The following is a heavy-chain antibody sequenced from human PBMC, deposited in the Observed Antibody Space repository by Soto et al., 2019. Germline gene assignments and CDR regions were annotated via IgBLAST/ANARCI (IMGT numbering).Heavy chain of an antibody. CDR3: ARHTSGWHYYDY. D-gene: IGHD6-19*01. CDR1: GFNFSDHY. V-gene: IGHV3-11*06. Sequence: GGSLRLSCAASGFNFSDHYMNWIRQAPGKGLEWVSYISGSSRYTNFADSVKGRFTISRDNAKSPLYLQMNSLRAEDTAVYYCARHTSGWHYYDYWGQGTPVTVSS. CDR2: ISGSSRYT. J-gene: IGHJ4*02.